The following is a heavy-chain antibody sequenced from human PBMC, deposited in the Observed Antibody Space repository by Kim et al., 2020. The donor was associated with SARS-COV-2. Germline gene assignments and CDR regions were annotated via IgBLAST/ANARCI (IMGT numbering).Heavy chain of an antibody. CDR1: GYTFTGYY. J-gene: IGHJ4*02. Sequence: ASVKVSCKASGYTFTGYYMHWVRQAPGQGLEWMGWINPNSGGTNYAQKFQGRVTMTRDTSISTAYMELSRLRSDDTAVYYCARAFLYGGAFDYWGQGTLVTVSS. CDR2: INPNSGGT. V-gene: IGHV1-2*02. CDR3: ARAFLYGGAFDY. D-gene: IGHD3-16*01.